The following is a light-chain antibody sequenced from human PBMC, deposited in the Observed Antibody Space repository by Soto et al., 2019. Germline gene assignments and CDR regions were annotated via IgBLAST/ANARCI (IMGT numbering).Light chain of an antibody. CDR3: QQYYSYPLVT. CDR1: QGISSY. V-gene: IGKV1-8*01. Sequence: AIRMTQSPSSFSASTGDRVTITCRASQGISSYLAWYQQKPGKAPKLLIYAASTLQSGVPSRFSGSGSGTDFTLTTSCLQSEDFATYYCQQYYSYPLVTFGPGTKVDIK. CDR2: AAS. J-gene: IGKJ3*01.